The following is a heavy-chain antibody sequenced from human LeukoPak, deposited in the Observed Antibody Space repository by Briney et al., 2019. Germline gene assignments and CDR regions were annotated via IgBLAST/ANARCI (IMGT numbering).Heavy chain of an antibody. CDR3: AKDLIMPEYPVNY. CDR1: GFTFSSYG. V-gene: IGHV3-30*02. J-gene: IGHJ4*02. CDR2: IRYDGSNK. D-gene: IGHD3-10*01. Sequence: GGSLRLSCAASGFTFSSYGMHWVRRAPGKGLEWVAFIRYDGSNKYYADSVKGRFTISRDNSKNTLYLQMNSLRAEDTAVYYCAKDLIMPEYPVNYWGQGTLVTVSS.